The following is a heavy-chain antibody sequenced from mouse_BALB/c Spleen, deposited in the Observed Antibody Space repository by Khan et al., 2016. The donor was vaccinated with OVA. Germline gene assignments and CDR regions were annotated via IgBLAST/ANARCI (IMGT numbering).Heavy chain of an antibody. Sequence: VQLKQSGPGLVKPSQSLSLTCTVTGYSITSGYAWNWIRQFPGNKLEWMGYISYSGVPSYTPSLKSRISFTRDTSKNPFFLQLNSVTTEDTATYYCARGSYYGYYFDYWGQGTTLTVSS. CDR2: ISYSGVP. D-gene: IGHD1-1*01. CDR1: GYSITSGYA. CDR3: ARGSYYGYYFDY. J-gene: IGHJ2*01. V-gene: IGHV3-2*02.